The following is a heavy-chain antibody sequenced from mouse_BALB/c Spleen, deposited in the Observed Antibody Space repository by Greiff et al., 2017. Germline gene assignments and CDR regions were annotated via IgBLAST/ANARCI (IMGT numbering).Heavy chain of an antibody. V-gene: IGHV1S22*01. D-gene: IGHD2-10*02. CDR3: TGTYGNSYYYAMEY. J-gene: IGHJ4*01. CDR2: IYPGCGST. Sequence: KQPGSALVRPGASVKLSCNASGYTFTSYWLHWVKQSPGQGLELIGNIYPGCGSTNYDEKFKCKATLTVDTSSSTAYMQLSRLTSEDSAVYYCTGTYGNSYYYAMEYGGQGTSVTVAT. CDR1: GYTFTSYW.